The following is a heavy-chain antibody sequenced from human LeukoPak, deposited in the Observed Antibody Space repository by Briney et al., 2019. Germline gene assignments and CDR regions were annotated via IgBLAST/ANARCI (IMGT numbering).Heavy chain of an antibody. J-gene: IGHJ6*02. CDR3: AREVPGCMDSSGCYYYGMDV. V-gene: IGHV1-69*04. CDR1: GGTFSSYA. CDR2: IIPILGIA. Sequence: ASVKVSCKASGGTFSSYAISWVRQAPGQGLEWMGRIIPILGIANYAQKFQGRVTITADKSTSTAYMELSSLRSEDTAVYYCAREVPGCMDSSGCYYYGMDVWGQGTTVTVSS. D-gene: IGHD6-19*01.